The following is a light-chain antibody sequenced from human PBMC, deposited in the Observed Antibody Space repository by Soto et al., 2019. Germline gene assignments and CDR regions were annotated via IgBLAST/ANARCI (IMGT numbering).Light chain of an antibody. J-gene: IGLJ1*01. Sequence: QSVLTQPPSASGSPGQSVTISCTGTSSDVGGYNYVSWYQQHPGKAPKLMIYEVSKWPSGVPDRFSGSKSGNTASLTVSGLQAEDEADYYCSSYAGVVVFGTGTKVTVL. CDR2: EVS. V-gene: IGLV2-8*01. CDR3: SSYAGVVV. CDR1: SSDVGGYNY.